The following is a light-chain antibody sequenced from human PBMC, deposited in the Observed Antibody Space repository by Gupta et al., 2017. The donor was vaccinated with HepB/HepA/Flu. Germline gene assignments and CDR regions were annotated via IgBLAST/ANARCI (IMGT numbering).Light chain of an antibody. Sequence: DIQMTQSPSTLSASVGDRVTITCRASQSISSWLAWYQQKPGKAPKLLIYKASSLESGVPSRFSGSGSGKEFTLTISSLQPDDFATYYCQHYNTIGTFGQGTKVEIK. V-gene: IGKV1-5*03. CDR3: QHYNTIGT. CDR2: KAS. CDR1: QSISSW. J-gene: IGKJ1*01.